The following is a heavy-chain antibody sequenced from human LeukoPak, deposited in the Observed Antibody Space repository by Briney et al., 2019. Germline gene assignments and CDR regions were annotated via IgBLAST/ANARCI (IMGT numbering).Heavy chain of an antibody. CDR3: ARVHWGYNDY. Sequence: GGSLRLSCAAPGFTFSSYWMSWVRQAPGKGLEWVANIKQDGSEKYYVDSVKGRFTISRDNAKNSLYLQMNSLRAEDTAVYYCARVHWGYNDYWGQGILVTVSS. CDR2: IKQDGSEK. V-gene: IGHV3-7*01. CDR1: GFTFSSYW. D-gene: IGHD7-27*01. J-gene: IGHJ4*02.